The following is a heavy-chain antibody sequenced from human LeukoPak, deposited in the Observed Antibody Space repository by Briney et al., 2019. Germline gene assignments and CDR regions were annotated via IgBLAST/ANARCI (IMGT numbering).Heavy chain of an antibody. CDR2: INPNSGVT. CDR3: ARLSTPNLYYFDY. CDR1: GYTFTGYY. Sequence: ASVKVSCRASGYTFTGYYMHWVRQAPGHGLEWMGWINPNSGVTYYAQKFQGRVSMARDTSISTAYMEVSRLRSDDSALYYCARLSTPNLYYFDYWGQGTLVTVSS. V-gene: IGHV1-2*02. J-gene: IGHJ4*02. D-gene: IGHD3-16*02.